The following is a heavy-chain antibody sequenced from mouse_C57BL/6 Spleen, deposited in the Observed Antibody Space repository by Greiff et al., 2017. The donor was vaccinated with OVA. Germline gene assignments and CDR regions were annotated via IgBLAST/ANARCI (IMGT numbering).Heavy chain of an antibody. J-gene: IGHJ2*01. CDR1: GYTFTDYY. Sequence: VQLQQSGPELVKPGASVKISCKASGYTFTDYYMNWVKQSHGKSLEWIGDINPNNGGTSYNQKFKGKATLTVDKSSSTAYMELRSLTSEDSSVYYCAITVYYIDYWGQGTTLTVSS. CDR3: AITVYYIDY. D-gene: IGHD1-1*01. CDR2: INPNNGGT. V-gene: IGHV1-26*01.